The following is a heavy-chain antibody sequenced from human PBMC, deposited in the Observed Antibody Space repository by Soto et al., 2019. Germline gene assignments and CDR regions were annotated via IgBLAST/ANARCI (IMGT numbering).Heavy chain of an antibody. V-gene: IGHV1-69*01. CDR3: ALEATRLGKLNWFDP. CDR1: GGTFSSYA. CDR2: IIPIFGTA. J-gene: IGHJ5*02. Sequence: QVQLVKSGAEVKKPGSSVKVSCKASGGTFSSYAISWVRQAPGQGLEWMGGIIPIFGTANYAQKLQGRVTITADEATSTGYMEMGSLRSEDTAVYYCALEATRLGKLNWFDPWGQGTLVTVSS. D-gene: IGHD7-27*01.